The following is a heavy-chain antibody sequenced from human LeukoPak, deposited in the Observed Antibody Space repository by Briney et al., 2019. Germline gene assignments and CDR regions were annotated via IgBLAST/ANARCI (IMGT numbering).Heavy chain of an antibody. Sequence: GGSLRLSCAASGFTFSTSWMHWVGQAPGKGLVWVARIKSDVRSTDYADSVKGRFTISRDDANNILYLQMNSLRAEDTAVYYCTAIRPDYWGQGTVVTVSS. J-gene: IGHJ4*02. CDR3: TAIRPDY. D-gene: IGHD2-21*02. CDR1: GFTFSTSW. V-gene: IGHV3-74*01. CDR2: IKSDVRST.